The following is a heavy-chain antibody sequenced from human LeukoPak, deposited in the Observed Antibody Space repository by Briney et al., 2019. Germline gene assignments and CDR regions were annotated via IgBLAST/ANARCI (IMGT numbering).Heavy chain of an antibody. V-gene: IGHV3-53*01. CDR3: ARDYESSGSNGAFDI. J-gene: IGHJ3*02. Sequence: GGSLRLSCAASGFTVSTNYMSWVRQAPGKGLEWVAVIYSGGSTHYAEYVKGRLPISRNNSKNKVYLQMNSVRAEDTAVYYCARDYESSGSNGAFDIWGQGTMVTVSS. CDR2: IYSGGST. CDR1: GFTVSTNY. D-gene: IGHD6-19*01.